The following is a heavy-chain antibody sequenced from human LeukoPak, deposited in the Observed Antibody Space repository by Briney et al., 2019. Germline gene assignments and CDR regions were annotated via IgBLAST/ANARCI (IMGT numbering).Heavy chain of an antibody. CDR3: AKGGDYSNYVADY. V-gene: IGHV3-30*02. CDR2: IRYDGSNT. D-gene: IGHD4-11*01. CDR1: GFTFSSYG. J-gene: IGHJ4*02. Sequence: QSGGSLRLSCAASGFTFSSYGMHWVRQAPGKGLEWVAFIRYDGSNTYYADSVKGRFTISRDNSKSTLYLQMNSLRAEDTAVYYCAKGGDYSNYVADYWGQGTLVTVSS.